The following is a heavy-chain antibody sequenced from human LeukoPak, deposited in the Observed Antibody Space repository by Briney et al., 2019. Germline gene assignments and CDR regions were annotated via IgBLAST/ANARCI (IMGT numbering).Heavy chain of an antibody. V-gene: IGHV4-34*01. J-gene: IGHJ3*02. CDR3: AMTTVTTGRSSFDI. Sequence: SETLSLTCAVYGGSFSGYYWSWIRPPPGKGLDWIGEINHSGSADYNPSLKSRVTISVDTSKNHFSLKLSSVTAADTAVYYCAMTTVTTGRSSFDIWAQGTMVTVSS. D-gene: IGHD4-17*01. CDR1: GGSFSGYY. CDR2: INHSGSA.